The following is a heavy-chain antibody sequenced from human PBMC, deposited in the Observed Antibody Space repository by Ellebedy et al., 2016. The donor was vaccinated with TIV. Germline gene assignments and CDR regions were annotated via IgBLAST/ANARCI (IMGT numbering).Heavy chain of an antibody. J-gene: IGHJ5*02. Sequence: GESLKISCAASGFTFSSYSMNWVRQAPGKGLEWVSSISSSSSYIYYADSVKGRFTISRANAKNSLYLQMNSLRAEDTAVYYCARNYYGSGRPNWFDPWGQGTLVTVSS. CDR3: ARNYYGSGRPNWFDP. D-gene: IGHD3-10*01. CDR1: GFTFSSYS. CDR2: ISSSSSYI. V-gene: IGHV3-21*01.